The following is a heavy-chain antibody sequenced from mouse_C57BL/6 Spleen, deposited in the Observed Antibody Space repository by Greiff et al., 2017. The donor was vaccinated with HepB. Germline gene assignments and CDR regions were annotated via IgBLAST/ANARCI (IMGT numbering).Heavy chain of an antibody. Sequence: EVMLVESGEGLVKPGGSLKLSCAASGFTFSSYAMSWVRQTPEKRLEWVAYISSGGDYIYYADTVKGRFTISRDNARNTLYLQMSSLKSEDTAMYYCTRDTLYDGYSLFAYWGQGTLVTVSA. D-gene: IGHD2-3*01. J-gene: IGHJ3*01. CDR2: ISSGGDYI. CDR3: TRDTLYDGYSLFAY. CDR1: GFTFSSYA. V-gene: IGHV5-9-1*02.